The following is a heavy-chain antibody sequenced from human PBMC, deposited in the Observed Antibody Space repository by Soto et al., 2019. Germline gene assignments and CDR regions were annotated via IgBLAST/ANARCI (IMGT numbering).Heavy chain of an antibody. CDR3: ERQGGTSWYREAFDY. CDR2: ISYDGSDK. V-gene: IGHV3-30-3*01. D-gene: IGHD6-13*01. CDR1: GFNFGGFA. Sequence: QVQRVESGGGVVQPGGSLRVSCAASGFNFGGFAMHWVRQAPGKVLEWVAVISYDGSDKYYADSVKGRFSISRDNSKNTLYLKMRSMRDEDTAVYYCERQGGTSWYREAFDYWGQGTLVTVSS. J-gene: IGHJ4*02.